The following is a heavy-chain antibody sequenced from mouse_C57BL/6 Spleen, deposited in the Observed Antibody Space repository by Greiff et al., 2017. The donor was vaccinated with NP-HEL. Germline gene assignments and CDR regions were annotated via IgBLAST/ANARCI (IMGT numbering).Heavy chain of an antibody. J-gene: IGHJ2*01. CDR3: AYTSNCDY. Sequence: VQLQQSGAELVRPGASVKLSCKASGYTFTDYYINWVKQRPGQGLEWIARIYPGSGNTYYNEKFKGKATLTAEKSSSTAYMQLSSLTSEDSAVYFCAYTSNCDYWGQGTTLTVSS. V-gene: IGHV1-76*01. D-gene: IGHD5-1-1*01. CDR2: IYPGSGNT. CDR1: GYTFTDYY.